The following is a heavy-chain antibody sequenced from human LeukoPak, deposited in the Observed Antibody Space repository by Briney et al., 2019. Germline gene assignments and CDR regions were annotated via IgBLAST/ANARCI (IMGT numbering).Heavy chain of an antibody. D-gene: IGHD2-2*01. CDR2: MYTSGST. V-gene: IGHV4-4*09. J-gene: IGHJ6*03. Sequence: SETLSLTCTVSGGSISSYYWSWIRQPPGKGLEWIGYMYTSGSTNYNPSLKSRVTISVDTSKNQFSLKLSSVTAADTAVYYCARQGGGCSSTSCYLGAYMAVWGKGTTVTVSS. CDR3: ARQGGGCSSTSCYLGAYMAV. CDR1: GGSISSYY.